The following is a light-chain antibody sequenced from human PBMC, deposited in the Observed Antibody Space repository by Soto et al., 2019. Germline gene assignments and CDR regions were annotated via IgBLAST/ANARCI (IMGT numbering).Light chain of an antibody. CDR3: QQYNNWPLIT. CDR1: QSVGTS. V-gene: IGKV3-15*01. CDR2: GAS. Sequence: EIVLTQSPLSLPVTPGEPASISCRSSQSVGTSLAWFQQKRGQAPRLLIYGASTRATGIPARFSGSGSGTEFTLTISSLQSEDFAVYYCQQYNNWPLITFGQGTRLEI. J-gene: IGKJ5*01.